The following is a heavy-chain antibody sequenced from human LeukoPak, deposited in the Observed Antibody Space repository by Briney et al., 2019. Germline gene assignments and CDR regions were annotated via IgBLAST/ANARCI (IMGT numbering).Heavy chain of an antibody. CDR2: INSGGDT. CDR3: ARTSFYYYMDV. V-gene: IGHV3-53*05. J-gene: IGHJ6*03. D-gene: IGHD3-16*02. CDR1: GSNITYNY. Sequence: GGSLRLSCAASGSNITYNYMTWVRQAPGKGLEWVSLINSGGDTYYADSLKGRITVSRDTSNNALFLQMSGLRPEDTAVYYCARTSFYYYMDVWGKGTTVTVSS.